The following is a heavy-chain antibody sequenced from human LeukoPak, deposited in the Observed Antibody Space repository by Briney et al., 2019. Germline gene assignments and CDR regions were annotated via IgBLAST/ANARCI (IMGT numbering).Heavy chain of an antibody. Sequence: PSETLSLTCTVSGGSISSSSYYWGWIRQPPGKGLEWIGTIYYSGSTYYNPSLTSRVTISVDTSKNQFSLKLSSVTAADTAVYYCARGRRYCSSTSCYTMTGKLDYWGQGTLVTVSS. V-gene: IGHV4-39*07. CDR2: IYYSGST. CDR3: ARGRRYCSSTSCYTMTGKLDY. J-gene: IGHJ4*02. D-gene: IGHD2-2*02. CDR1: GGSISSSSYY.